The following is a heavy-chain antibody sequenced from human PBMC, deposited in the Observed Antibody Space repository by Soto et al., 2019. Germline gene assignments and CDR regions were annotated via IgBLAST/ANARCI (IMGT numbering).Heavy chain of an antibody. CDR2: INHSGST. D-gene: IGHD4-4*01. J-gene: IGHJ6*02. Sequence: SETLSLTCAVYGGSFSGYYWSWIRQPPGKGLEWIGEINHSGSTNYNPSLKSRVTTSVDTSKNQFSLKLSSVTAADTAVYYCARGLQYGMDVWGQGTTVTVSS. CDR1: GGSFSGYY. CDR3: ARGLQYGMDV. V-gene: IGHV4-34*01.